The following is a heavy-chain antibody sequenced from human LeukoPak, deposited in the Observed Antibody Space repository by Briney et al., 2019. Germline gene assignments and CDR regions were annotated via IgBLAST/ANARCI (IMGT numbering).Heavy chain of an antibody. V-gene: IGHV3-74*01. CDR3: ARAPSEIGGYYPEYFQH. Sequence: GGSLRLSCAASGLTFSSYWMHWVRHAPGKGLVWVSRIKGDGNTNYADAVKGRFTISRDNAKNTVSLQMNSLRAEDTGVYYCARAPSEIGGYYPEYFQHWGQGTLVTVSS. CDR1: GLTFSSYW. J-gene: IGHJ1*01. CDR2: IKGDGNT. D-gene: IGHD3-22*01.